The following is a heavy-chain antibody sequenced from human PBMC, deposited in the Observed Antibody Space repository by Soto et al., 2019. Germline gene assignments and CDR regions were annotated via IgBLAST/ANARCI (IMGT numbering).Heavy chain of an antibody. CDR1: GGSISTYY. CDR3: ARVYCSGGNCFDAFDI. J-gene: IGHJ3*02. V-gene: IGHV4-59*01. D-gene: IGHD2-15*01. CDR2: IYYSGTT. Sequence: SETLSLTCTVSGGSISTYYWSWIRQPPGKGLEWIGYIYYSGTTNYNPSLKSRVTISLDTSKSQFSLKLSSVTAADTAVYYCARVYCSGGNCFDAFDIWGQGTMVTVSS.